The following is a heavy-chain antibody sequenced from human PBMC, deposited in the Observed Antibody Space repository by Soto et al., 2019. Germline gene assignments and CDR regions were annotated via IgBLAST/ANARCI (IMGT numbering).Heavy chain of an antibody. D-gene: IGHD4-17*01. CDR2: IYYSGST. J-gene: IGHJ5*02. CDR3: ARVLLRWQDNWFDP. CDR1: GCSISSYY. Sequence: SEALSLTCPVSGCSISSYYWSWIRQPPGKGLEWIGYIYYSGSTNYNPSLKSRVTISVDTSKNQFSLKLSSVTAADTAVYYCARVLLRWQDNWFDPWGQGTLVTVSS. V-gene: IGHV4-59*01.